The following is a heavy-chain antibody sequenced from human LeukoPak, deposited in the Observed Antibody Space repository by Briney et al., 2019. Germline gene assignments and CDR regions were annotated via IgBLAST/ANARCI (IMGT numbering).Heavy chain of an antibody. CDR2: ISYDGSNK. CDR3: ARGMYYDSSGYDY. V-gene: IGHV3-30*14. J-gene: IGHJ4*02. CDR1: GFTFSSYA. D-gene: IGHD3-22*01. Sequence: PGGSLRLSCAASGFTFSSYATHWVRQAPGKGLEWVAVISYDGSNKYYADSVKGRFTISRDNSKNTLYLQMNSLRAEDTAVYYCARGMYYDSSGYDYWGQGTLVTVSS.